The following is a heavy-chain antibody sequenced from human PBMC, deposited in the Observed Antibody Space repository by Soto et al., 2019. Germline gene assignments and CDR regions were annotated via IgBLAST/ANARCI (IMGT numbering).Heavy chain of an antibody. CDR2: IHYSGST. CDR3: ASGMIVVARQPLTY. J-gene: IGHJ4*02. Sequence: PSETLSLTCTVSGGSISSGGYYWSWVRQHPGKGLEWIGYIHYSGSTYYNPSLKSRIIISVDTSKKQFSLNLSSVTAADTAVYYCASGMIVVARQPLTYWGQGTLVTVSS. D-gene: IGHD3-22*01. V-gene: IGHV4-31*03. CDR1: GGSISSGGYY.